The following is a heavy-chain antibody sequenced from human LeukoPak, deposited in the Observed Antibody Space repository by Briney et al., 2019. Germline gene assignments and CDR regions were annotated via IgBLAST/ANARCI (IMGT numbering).Heavy chain of an antibody. J-gene: IGHJ4*02. V-gene: IGHV3-7*01. CDR3: ARGDSSSWYTCDY. CDR1: GFTFSTYW. D-gene: IGHD6-13*01. CDR2: INPAGSGK. Sequence: GGSLRLSCAASGFTFSTYWMNWVRQGPGKGLERVGNINPAGSGKSHLDSVNGRFTISRDNAQNPLYLHMNNHRADDTAVYYCARGDSSSWYTCDYWGQGTLVTVSS.